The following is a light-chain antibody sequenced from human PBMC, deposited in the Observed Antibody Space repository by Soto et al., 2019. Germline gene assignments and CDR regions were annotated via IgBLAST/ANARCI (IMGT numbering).Light chain of an antibody. J-gene: IGLJ1*01. CDR3: TLYTSENAYV. CDR2: EVS. Sequence: QSALTQTPSVSGSPGQSVTISCTGTSTNFVSYNRVSWYQQPPGTAPKLMIYEVSKRPSGVPDRFSGSKSGNTASLTISGLQAAEEADYYCTLYTSENAYVFGTGTKLTVL. CDR1: STNFVSYNR. V-gene: IGLV2-18*01.